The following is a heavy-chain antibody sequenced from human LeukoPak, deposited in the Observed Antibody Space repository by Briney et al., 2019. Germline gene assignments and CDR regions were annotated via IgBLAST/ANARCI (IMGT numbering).Heavy chain of an antibody. CDR2: ISAYNGNT. CDR3: ARDGHYDIFTAYPCYYYMDV. V-gene: IGHV1-18*01. J-gene: IGHJ6*03. CDR1: GYTLTSYG. D-gene: IGHD3-9*01. Sequence: ASEKVSRKASGYTLTSYGISWVRQAPAQGLEWMGWISAYNGNTNYAPKLQGRVTMTTDTSTRTAYMGRRSLRSEDTAVYYCARDGHYDIFTAYPCYYYMDVWGKGTTVTVS.